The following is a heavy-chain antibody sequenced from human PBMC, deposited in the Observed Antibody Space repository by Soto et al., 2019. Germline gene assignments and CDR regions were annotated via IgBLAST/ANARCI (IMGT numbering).Heavy chain of an antibody. D-gene: IGHD1-1*01. Sequence: QVHLVQSGAEVKKPGASVKVSCKGSGYAFTTYGITWVRQAPGQGLEWMGWISAHNGNTNYAQKLQGRVTVTRDTSPGTAYMELRSLRSDATAVYYCARGRYGDYWGQGARVTVSS. J-gene: IGHJ4*02. V-gene: IGHV1-18*01. CDR1: GYAFTTYG. CDR2: ISAHNGNT. CDR3: ARGRYGDY.